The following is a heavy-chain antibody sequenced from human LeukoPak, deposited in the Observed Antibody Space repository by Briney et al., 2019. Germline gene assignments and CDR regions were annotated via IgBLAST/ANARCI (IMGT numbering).Heavy chain of an antibody. Sequence: QSGGSLRLSCAASGFTFSSYVMSWGRQAPGKGLEWVSTINKNGGETYYADSVKGRFTISRDNSKNTLYLQMNSLRAEDTAVYYCARMGGSPKSYYFDYWGQGTLVTVSS. D-gene: IGHD5-12*01. J-gene: IGHJ4*02. CDR3: ARMGGSPKSYYFDY. V-gene: IGHV3-23*01. CDR1: GFTFSSYV. CDR2: INKNGGET.